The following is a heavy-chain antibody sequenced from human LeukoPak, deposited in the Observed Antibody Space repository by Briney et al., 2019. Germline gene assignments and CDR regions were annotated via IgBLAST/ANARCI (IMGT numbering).Heavy chain of an antibody. J-gene: IGHJ5*02. V-gene: IGHV1-69*06. D-gene: IGHD3-22*01. Sequence: SVKVSCKASGGTFSSYAISWVRQAPGQGLEWMGGIIPIFGTANYAQKFQDRVTTTAETSSNTSYLELRSLTSDDTAVYYCARAPHYSASSGYNWFHPWGQGTLVTVSS. CDR1: GGTFSSYA. CDR2: IIPIFGTA. CDR3: ARAPHYSASSGYNWFHP.